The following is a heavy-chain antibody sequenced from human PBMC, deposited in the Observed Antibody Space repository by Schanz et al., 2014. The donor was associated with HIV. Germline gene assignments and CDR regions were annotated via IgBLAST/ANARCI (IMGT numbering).Heavy chain of an antibody. CDR3: AKGSNYYGLDV. CDR1: GFTFSSYG. Sequence: QVQLVESGGGVVQPGRSLRLSCAASGFTFSSYGMHWVRQAPGKGLEWVATISYDGGNKYYADSVKGRFTISRDTSKKKLYLQMNTLRAEDTAVYYCAKGSNYYGLDVWGQGTTVTVSS. CDR2: ISYDGGNK. D-gene: IGHD3-10*01. V-gene: IGHV3-30*18. J-gene: IGHJ6*02.